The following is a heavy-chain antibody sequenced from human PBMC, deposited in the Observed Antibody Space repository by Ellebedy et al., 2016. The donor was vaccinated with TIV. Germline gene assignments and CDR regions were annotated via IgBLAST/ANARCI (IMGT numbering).Heavy chain of an antibody. J-gene: IGHJ5*02. CDR1: GFSFRSYW. CDR3: ARRGSYGDYAVQVNSWLDR. CDR2: IYQDGSFR. V-gene: IGHV3-7*01. D-gene: IGHD1-26*01. Sequence: PGGSLRLSCIASGFSFRSYWMAWVRQAPGKGLEWVANIYQDGSFRYYVDSVKGRFTIARDNANNALFLQMNSLRAEDPAVYYCARRGSYGDYAVQVNSWLDRWGRGTLVTVSS.